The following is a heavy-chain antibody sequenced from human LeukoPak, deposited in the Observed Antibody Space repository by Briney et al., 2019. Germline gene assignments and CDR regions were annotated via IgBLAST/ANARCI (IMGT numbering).Heavy chain of an antibody. CDR1: GFTFDRYW. D-gene: IGHD6-13*01. Sequence: GGSLRLSCAASGFTFDRYWMHWVRQAPGKGLVWVSNINSDGISTSYADSVRGRFTIPRDNAKNTLYLQMNSLRAEDTAVYYCARGDPGYSSSWHDYWGRGTLVTVSS. CDR2: INSDGIST. CDR3: ARGDPGYSSSWHDY. J-gene: IGHJ4*02. V-gene: IGHV3-74*01.